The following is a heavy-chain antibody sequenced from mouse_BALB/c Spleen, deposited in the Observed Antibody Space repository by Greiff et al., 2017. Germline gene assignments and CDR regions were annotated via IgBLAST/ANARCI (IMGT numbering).Heavy chain of an antibody. Sequence: EVQRVESGTVLARPGASVKMSCKASGYSFTSYWMHWVKQRPGQGLEWIGAIYPGNSDTSYNQKFKGKAKLTAVTSASTAYMELSSLTNEDSAVYYCTRYRYDGGAYYAMDYWGQGTSVTVSS. D-gene: IGHD2-14*01. CDR2: IYPGNSDT. CDR1: GYSFTSYW. J-gene: IGHJ4*01. V-gene: IGHV1-5*01. CDR3: TRYRYDGGAYYAMDY.